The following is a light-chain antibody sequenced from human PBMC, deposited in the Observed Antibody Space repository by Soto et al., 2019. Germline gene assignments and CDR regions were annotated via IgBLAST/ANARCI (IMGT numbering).Light chain of an antibody. Sequence: EVVMTQSPATLSVSPGERVTLSCRASQFVSTNLAWYQQKPGQAPRLLIYSASTRATGIPARFSGSGSGTEFTLTIISLQSEDFGVYYCQQFNNWPPLTFGGGTKVEIK. CDR3: QQFNNWPPLT. CDR2: SAS. V-gene: IGKV3-15*01. CDR1: QFVSTN. J-gene: IGKJ4*01.